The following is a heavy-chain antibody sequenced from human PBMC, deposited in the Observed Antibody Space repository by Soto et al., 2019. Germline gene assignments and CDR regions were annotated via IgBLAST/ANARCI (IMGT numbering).Heavy chain of an antibody. CDR1: GFTFSSYS. CDR3: ARDYSSSGGMDV. V-gene: IGHV3-21*01. J-gene: IGHJ6*02. Sequence: TGGSLRLSCAASGFTFSSYSMNWVRQAPGKGLEWVSSISSSSSYIYYADSVKGRFTISRDNAKNSLYLQMNSLRAEDTAVYYCARDYSSSGGMDVWGQGXTVTVSS. D-gene: IGHD6-6*01. CDR2: ISSSSSYI.